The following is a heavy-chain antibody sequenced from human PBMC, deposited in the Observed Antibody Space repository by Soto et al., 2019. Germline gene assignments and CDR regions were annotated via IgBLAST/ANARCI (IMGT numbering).Heavy chain of an antibody. J-gene: IGHJ4*02. V-gene: IGHV4-31*03. CDR1: GGSITRGGYY. CDR2: ISYSGST. CDR3: ARARTWNRKFSSCPSRYYFDY. D-gene: IGHD6-6*01. Sequence: PSENLSLTCTVSGGSITRGGYYWSWIRQHPGKGLAWIGYISYSGSTNYNPSLKSRVTISVSTSKNQFSRKLHSVTAADTAVYSCARARTWNRKFSSCPSRYYFDYWGQATLVTVS.